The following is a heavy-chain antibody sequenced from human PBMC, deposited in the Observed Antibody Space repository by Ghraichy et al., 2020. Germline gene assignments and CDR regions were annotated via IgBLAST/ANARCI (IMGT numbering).Heavy chain of an antibody. Sequence: GGSLRLSCAASGFTFDSYAMSWVRQVPGKRLEWVSGICGSGDSTYYADSVKGRFTISRDNSKNTLYLQMNSLRAEDTAVYYCAKDQGVSKYSSIFDAFDIWGQGRMVTVSS. CDR1: GFTFDSYA. V-gene: IGHV3-23*01. CDR3: AKDQGVSKYSSIFDAFDI. D-gene: IGHD6-13*01. J-gene: IGHJ3*02. CDR2: ICGSGDST.